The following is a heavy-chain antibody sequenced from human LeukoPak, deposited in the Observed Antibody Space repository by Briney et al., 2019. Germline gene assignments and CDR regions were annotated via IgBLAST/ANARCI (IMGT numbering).Heavy chain of an antibody. D-gene: IGHD2-2*01. CDR1: GFTFSSYS. Sequence: PGGSLRLSCAASGFTFSSYSMNWVRQAPGKGLEWVSSISSSSSYIYYADSVKGRFTISRDNAKNSLYLQMNSLRAEDTAVYYCARGAVPAAPAVWYFDYWGQGTLVTVSS. CDR2: ISSSSSYI. CDR3: ARGAVPAAPAVWYFDY. J-gene: IGHJ4*02. V-gene: IGHV3-21*01.